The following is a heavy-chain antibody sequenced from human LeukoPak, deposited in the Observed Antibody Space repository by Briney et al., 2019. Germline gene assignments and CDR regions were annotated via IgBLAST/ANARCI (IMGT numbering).Heavy chain of an antibody. Sequence: GGSLRLSCAASGFTFSSYLMSWVRQAPGKGLERVANIKQDGSEKYYVDSVKGRFTISRDNAKNSLYLQMNSLRAEDTAVYYCAREVRGKVDGMDVWGQGTTVTVSS. CDR1: GFTFSSYL. D-gene: IGHD3-10*01. CDR2: IKQDGSEK. CDR3: AREVRGKVDGMDV. V-gene: IGHV3-7*01. J-gene: IGHJ6*02.